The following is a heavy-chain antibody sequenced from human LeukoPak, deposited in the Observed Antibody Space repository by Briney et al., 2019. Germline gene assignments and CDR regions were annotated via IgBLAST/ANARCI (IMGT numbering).Heavy chain of an antibody. CDR1: GFTFSRYS. J-gene: IGHJ4*02. D-gene: IGHD3-10*01. CDR3: ARAQTYYGSGSYLY. V-gene: IGHV3-48*02. CDR2: ISSSSSTV. Sequence: GGSLRLSCAASGFTFSRYSMNRVRQAPGKGLEWVSYISSSSSTVYYADSLKGRFTISRDNAKNSLYLQMNSLRDEDTAVYYCARAQTYYGSGSYLYWGQGTLVTVSS.